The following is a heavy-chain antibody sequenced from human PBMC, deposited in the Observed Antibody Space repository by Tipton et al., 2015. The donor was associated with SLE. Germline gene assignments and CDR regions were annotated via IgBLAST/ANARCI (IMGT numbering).Heavy chain of an antibody. Sequence: QLVQSGPEVKKPGSSVKVSCKASGYTFTTYGISWVRQAPGQGLEWMGWISAYNGNTNYAQNLQGRVTMTTDTSTSTAYMELRSLRSDDPAVYCFGSDPGIVAAPTWFDPWGKGTLFTFSS. J-gene: IGHJ5*02. CDR2: ISAYNGNT. V-gene: IGHV1-18*01. CDR1: GYTFTTYG. CDR3: GSDPGIVAAPTWFDP. D-gene: IGHD1-26*01.